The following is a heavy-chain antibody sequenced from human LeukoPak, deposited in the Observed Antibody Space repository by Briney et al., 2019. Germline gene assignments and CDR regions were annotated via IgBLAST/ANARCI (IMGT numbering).Heavy chain of an antibody. J-gene: IGHJ4*02. Sequence: PGGSLRLSCATSGYTFSSHGLHWVRQAPGKGLECVASIRYDGGDKYYSESVKGRFTISKDNTKNRLFLYMNSLRPEDTAVYYCVRWSGTYPLYYLDYWGQGTLVTVSS. CDR2: IRYDGGDK. CDR1: GYTFSSHG. V-gene: IGHV3-30*02. D-gene: IGHD1-26*01. CDR3: VRWSGTYPLYYLDY.